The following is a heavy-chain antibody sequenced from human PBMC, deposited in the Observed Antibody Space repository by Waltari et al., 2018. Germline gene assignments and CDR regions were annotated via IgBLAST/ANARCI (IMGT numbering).Heavy chain of an antibody. J-gene: IGHJ4*02. Sequence: QVRLVQSGAEVKKPGSSVKVSCKASGGTFSNFAITWVRQAPGQGLEWMGGIIPIFGSAKYAQKFQGRVTVTADESTSTGYMELGSLRSEDTAVYYCARAGPEYCGGDCYYYFDYWGQGTLVTVSS. V-gene: IGHV1-69*01. CDR3: ARAGPEYCGGDCYYYFDY. CDR2: IIPIFGSA. D-gene: IGHD2-21*02. CDR1: GGTFSNFA.